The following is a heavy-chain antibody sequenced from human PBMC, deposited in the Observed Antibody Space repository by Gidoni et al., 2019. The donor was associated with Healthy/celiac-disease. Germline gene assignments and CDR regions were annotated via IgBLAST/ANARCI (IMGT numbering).Heavy chain of an antibody. CDR2: ISGSGCST. V-gene: IGHV3-23*01. Sequence: EVQLLESGGGLVQPGGSLRLSCAASGFTFSSFAMSWVRQAPGKGLEWVSAISGSGCSTYDADSVKGRFTISRDNSKNTLYLQMNSLRAEDTAVYYCAKVEGWYGGSALWGYYYYGMDVWGQGTTVTVSS. D-gene: IGHD6-19*01. J-gene: IGHJ6*02. CDR3: AKVEGWYGGSALWGYYYYGMDV. CDR1: GFTFSSFA.